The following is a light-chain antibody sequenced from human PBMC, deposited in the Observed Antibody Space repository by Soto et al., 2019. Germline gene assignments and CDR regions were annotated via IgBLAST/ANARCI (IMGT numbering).Light chain of an antibody. CDR2: WAS. CDR1: QSVLYSSNNKNY. Sequence: IVMTESTAPRSVSLGEMGTIQCTSSQSVLYSSNNKNYLAWYQQKPGQPPKLLIYWASTRESGAPDRFSGSGSGTDFTLTICSLQAEDVAVYYCQQDYSRTLTFGGGTKV. J-gene: IGKJ4*01. V-gene: IGKV4-1*01. CDR3: QQDYSRTLT.